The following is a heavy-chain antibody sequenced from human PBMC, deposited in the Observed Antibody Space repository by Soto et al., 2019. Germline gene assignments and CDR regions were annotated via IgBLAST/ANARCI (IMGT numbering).Heavy chain of an antibody. CDR1: GYSISSGYY. J-gene: IGHJ4*02. D-gene: IGHD3-22*01. CDR3: ARGDDSSGSPDY. Sequence: SETLSLTCAVSGYSISSGYYWGWIRQPPGKGLEWIGSIYLSGSTYYNPSLKSRVTISVDTSKNQFSLKLSSVTAADTAVYYCARGDDSSGSPDYWGQGTLVTVSS. V-gene: IGHV4-38-2*01. CDR2: IYLSGST.